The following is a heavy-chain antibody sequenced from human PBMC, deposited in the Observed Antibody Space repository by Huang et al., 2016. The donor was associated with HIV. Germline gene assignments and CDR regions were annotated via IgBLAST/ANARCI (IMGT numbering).Heavy chain of an antibody. V-gene: IGHV1-3*01. D-gene: IGHD1-1*01. CDR3: ARPMAPSGTTGEYFDY. CDR2: ISGGRGDR. J-gene: IGHJ4*02. CDR1: GDTFTGHA. Sequence: QVLLVQSGAEVKKPGASVKVSCKASGDTFTGHALHWVRQAPGQGLEWVGGISGGRGDRKYSQKFQGRVSFTRDTSASTVYMEMSNLRSEDTAVYYCARPMAPSGTTGEYFDYWGQGSLVTVSS.